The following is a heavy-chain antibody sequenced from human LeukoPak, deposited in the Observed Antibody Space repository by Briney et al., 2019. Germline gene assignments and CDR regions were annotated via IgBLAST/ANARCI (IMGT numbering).Heavy chain of an antibody. CDR2: IYYSGIA. J-gene: IGHJ3*01. Sequence: SETLSLTCIVSDASITTYYWLWIRQPPGKGLEWLGYIYYSGIANYDPSLKSRVTISVDTSKKQFSLQVKSVTAADTAVYYCAASGGWDAFHVWGQGTMVPVSS. D-gene: IGHD2-15*01. CDR1: DASITTYY. CDR3: AASGGWDAFHV. V-gene: IGHV4-59*03.